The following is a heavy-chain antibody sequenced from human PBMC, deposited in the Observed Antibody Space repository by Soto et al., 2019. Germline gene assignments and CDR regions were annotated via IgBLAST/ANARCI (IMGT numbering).Heavy chain of an antibody. CDR1: GFTFSSYA. CDR3: ARAYYDILTGYYNPFDY. D-gene: IGHD3-9*01. V-gene: IGHV3-30-3*01. J-gene: IGHJ4*02. CDR2: ISYDGSNK. Sequence: QVQLVESGGGVVQPGRSLRLSCAASGFTFSSYAMHWVRQAPGKGLEWVAVISYDGSNKYYADSVKGRFTISRDNSKNTLYLQMNSLRSEDTDVYYCARAYYDILTGYYNPFDYWGQGTLVTVSS.